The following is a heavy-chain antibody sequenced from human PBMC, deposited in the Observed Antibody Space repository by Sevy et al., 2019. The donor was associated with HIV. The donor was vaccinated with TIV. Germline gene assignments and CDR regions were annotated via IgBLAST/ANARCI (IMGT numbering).Heavy chain of an antibody. V-gene: IGHV3-30*02. CDR3: AKDVLLGRYYYYYMDV. J-gene: IGHJ6*03. CDR2: IRYDGSIK. CDR1: GFTFSSYG. D-gene: IGHD3-10*01. Sequence: GGSLRLSCAASGFTFSSYGMHWVRQAPGKGLEWVAFIRYDGSIKYYEDSVKDRFTISRDNSKNTLYLQMNSLRAEDTAVYYCAKDVLLGRYYYYYMDVWGKRTTVTVSS.